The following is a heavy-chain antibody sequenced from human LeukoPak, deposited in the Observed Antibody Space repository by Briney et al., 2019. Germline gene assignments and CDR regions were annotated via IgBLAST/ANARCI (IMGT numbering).Heavy chain of an antibody. J-gene: IGHJ4*02. CDR1: GFTFSSYE. CDR2: ISSSGSTI. V-gene: IGHV3-48*03. Sequence: GGSLRLSCAASGFTFSSYEMNWVRQTPGKGLEWVSYISSSGSTIYYADSVKGRFTISRDNAKSSLYLQMNSLRGEDTAVYYCARGRYCSGGRCYSDFDYWGQGTLVTVSS. D-gene: IGHD2-15*01. CDR3: ARGRYCSGGRCYSDFDY.